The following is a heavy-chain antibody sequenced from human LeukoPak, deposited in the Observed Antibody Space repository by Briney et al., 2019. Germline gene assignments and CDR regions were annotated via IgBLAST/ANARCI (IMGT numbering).Heavy chain of an antibody. V-gene: IGHV1-2*02. Sequence: GASVKISCKASGYTFTGYYMHWVRQAPGQGLEWMGWINPNSGGTNYAQKFQGRVTMTRDTSISTAYMELRNLRSDDTAVYYCARDLWNFYDDSGYNRDFDSWGQGTLVTVSS. D-gene: IGHD3-22*01. CDR1: GYTFTGYY. CDR3: ARDLWNFYDDSGYNRDFDS. CDR2: INPNSGGT. J-gene: IGHJ5*01.